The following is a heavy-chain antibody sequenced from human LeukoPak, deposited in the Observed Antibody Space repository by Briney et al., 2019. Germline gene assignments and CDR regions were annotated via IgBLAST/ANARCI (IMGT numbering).Heavy chain of an antibody. CDR3: ARVHYYGSGTSHGAFDI. CDR2: SYHSGST. J-gene: IGHJ3*02. Sequence: PSETLSLTSTVSGGSISSYYWSWIRQPPGKGLEWIGSSYHSGSTYYNPSLRSRVTISVDTSKNQFSLKLSSVTAADTAVYYCARVHYYGSGTSHGAFDIWGQGTMVTVSS. CDR1: GGSISSYY. D-gene: IGHD3-10*01. V-gene: IGHV4-38-2*02.